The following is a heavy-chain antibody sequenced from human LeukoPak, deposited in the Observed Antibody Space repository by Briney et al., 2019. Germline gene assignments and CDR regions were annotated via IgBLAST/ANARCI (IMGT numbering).Heavy chain of an antibody. D-gene: IGHD2-2*02. V-gene: IGHV3-23*01. CDR1: GFTFSSYA. J-gene: IGHJ6*02. Sequence: GGSLRLSCAASGFTFSSYAMSWVRQAPGKGLEWVSAISGSGGSTYYADSVKGRFTISRDNSKNTLYLQMNSLRAEDTAVYYCVRGYCSSTSCYTPYGMDVWGQGTTVTVSS. CDR2: ISGSGGST. CDR3: VRGYCSSTSCYTPYGMDV.